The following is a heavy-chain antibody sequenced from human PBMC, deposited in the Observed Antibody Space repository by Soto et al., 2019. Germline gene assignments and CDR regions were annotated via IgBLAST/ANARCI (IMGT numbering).Heavy chain of an antibody. Sequence: GGSLRLSCAASGFTFSSYGMHWVRQAPGKGLEWVAVISYDGSNKYYADSVKGRFTISRDNSKNTLYLQMNSLRAEDTAVYYCAKDRGSQTPPALVVTSYSFDYWGQGTLVTVS. J-gene: IGHJ4*02. V-gene: IGHV3-30*18. CDR3: AKDRGSQTPPALVVTSYSFDY. CDR1: GFTFSSYG. D-gene: IGHD3-22*01. CDR2: ISYDGSNK.